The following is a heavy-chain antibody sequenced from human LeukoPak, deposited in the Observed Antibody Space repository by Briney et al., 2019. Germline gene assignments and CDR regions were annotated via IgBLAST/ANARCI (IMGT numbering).Heavy chain of an antibody. V-gene: IGHV3-23*01. CDR2: ISGSGGST. CDR1: GFTFSSYA. CDR3: AKDRGRGYSSGWYFYF. Sequence: GGSLRLSCAASGFTFSSYAMSWVRQAPGKGLEWVSAISGSGGSTYYADSVKGRFTIPRDNSKNTLYLQMNSLRAEDTAVYYCAKDRGRGYSSGWYFYFWGQGTLVTVSS. J-gene: IGHJ4*02. D-gene: IGHD6-19*01.